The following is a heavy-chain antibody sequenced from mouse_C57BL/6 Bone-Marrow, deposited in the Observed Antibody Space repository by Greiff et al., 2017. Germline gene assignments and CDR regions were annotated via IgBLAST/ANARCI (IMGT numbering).Heavy chain of an antibody. CDR1: GSTFSDYG. CDR3: ARNDGLAY. D-gene: IGHD2-3*01. J-gene: IGHJ3*01. V-gene: IGHV5-17*01. Sequence: DVMLVESGGGLVKPGGSLKLSCAASGSTFSDYGMHWVRQAPEKGLEWVAYISSGSSTIYYADTVKGRFTISRDNAKNTLFLQMTSLRSEDTAMYYCARNDGLAYWGQGTLVTVSA. CDR2: ISSGSSTI.